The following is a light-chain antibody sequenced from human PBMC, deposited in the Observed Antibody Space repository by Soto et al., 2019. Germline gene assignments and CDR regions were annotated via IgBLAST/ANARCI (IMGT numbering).Light chain of an antibody. Sequence: QSVLTQPPSVSGAPGQRVTISYTGSSSNIGAGYEVHWYQQLPGTAPKLLIYGNSNRPSGVPDRFSGSKSGTSASLAITGLQAEDEADYYCQSYDSRMSGYVFGTGTKLTVL. CDR3: QSYDSRMSGYV. CDR1: SSNIGAGYE. J-gene: IGLJ1*01. CDR2: GNS. V-gene: IGLV1-40*01.